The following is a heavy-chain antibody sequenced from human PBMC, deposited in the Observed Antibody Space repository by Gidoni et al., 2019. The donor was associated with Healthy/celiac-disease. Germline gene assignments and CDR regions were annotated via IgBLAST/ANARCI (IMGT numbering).Heavy chain of an antibody. CDR1: GFSLSTSGVG. CDR3: AHATFGELNWEYYYYYYMDV. D-gene: IGHD3-10*01. Sequence: QITLKESGPTLVKPTQTPTLTCTFSGFSLSTSGVGVGWIRQPPGKALEWLALIYWDDDKRYSPSLKSRLTITKDTSKNQVVLTMTNMDPVDTATYYCAHATFGELNWEYYYYYYMDVWGKGTTVTVSS. V-gene: IGHV2-5*02. J-gene: IGHJ6*03. CDR2: IYWDDDK.